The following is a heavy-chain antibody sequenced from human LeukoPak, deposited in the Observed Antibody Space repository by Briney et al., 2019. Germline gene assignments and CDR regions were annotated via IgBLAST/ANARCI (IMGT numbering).Heavy chain of an antibody. CDR2: ISSSSSYI. D-gene: IGHD3-22*01. J-gene: IGHJ6*03. Sequence: GGSLRLSCAASGFTFSSYSMNWVRQAPGKGLEWVSYISSSSSYIYYADSVKGRFTISRDNAKNSLYLQMNSLRAEDAAVYYCAREPYYDSSGYYYYYYMDVWGKGTTVTVSS. CDR1: GFTFSSYS. V-gene: IGHV3-21*01. CDR3: AREPYYDSSGYYYYYYMDV.